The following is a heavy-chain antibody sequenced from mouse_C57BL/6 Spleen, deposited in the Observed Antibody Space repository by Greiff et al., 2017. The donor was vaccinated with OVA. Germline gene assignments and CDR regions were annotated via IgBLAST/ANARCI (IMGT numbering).Heavy chain of an antibody. D-gene: IGHD1-1*01. Sequence: QVQLQQPGAELVKPGASVKLSCKASGYTFTSYWMHWVKQRPGQGLEWIGMIHPNSGSTNYNEKFKSKATLTVDKSSSTAYMQLSSLTSEDSAVYYCANDGSSYRNYAMDYWGQGTSVTVSA. CDR1: GYTFTSYW. V-gene: IGHV1-64*01. CDR2: IHPNSGST. CDR3: ANDGSSYRNYAMDY. J-gene: IGHJ4*01.